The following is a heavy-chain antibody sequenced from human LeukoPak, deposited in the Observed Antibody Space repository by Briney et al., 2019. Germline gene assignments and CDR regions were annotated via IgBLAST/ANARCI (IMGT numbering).Heavy chain of an antibody. V-gene: IGHV1-69*05. CDR1: GGTFSSYA. CDR3: ARVPAYCGGDCYSLWFDP. CDR2: IIPIFGTA. J-gene: IGHJ5*02. Sequence: SVKVSCKASGGTFSSYAISWVRQAPGQGLEWMGGIIPIFGTANYAQKFQGRVTITTDESTSTAYMELSSLRSEDTAVYYCARVPAYCGGDCYSLWFDPWGQGTLVTVSS. D-gene: IGHD2-21*02.